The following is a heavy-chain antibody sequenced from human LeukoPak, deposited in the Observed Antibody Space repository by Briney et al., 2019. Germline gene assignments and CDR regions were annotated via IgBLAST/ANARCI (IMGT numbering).Heavy chain of an antibody. D-gene: IGHD5-18*01. Sequence: SETLSLTCAVYGGSFSGYYWSWIRQPPGKGLEWIGEINHSGSTNYNPSLKSRVTRSVDTSKNQFSLKLSSVTAADTAVYYCARVDTAMVYWGQGTLVTVSS. CDR2: INHSGST. CDR1: GGSFSGYY. J-gene: IGHJ4*02. CDR3: ARVDTAMVY. V-gene: IGHV4-34*01.